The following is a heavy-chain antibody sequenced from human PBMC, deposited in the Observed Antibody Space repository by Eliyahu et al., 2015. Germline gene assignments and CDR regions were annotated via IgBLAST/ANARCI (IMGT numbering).Heavy chain of an antibody. V-gene: IGHV3-23*01. J-gene: IGHJ5*02. CDR1: GFTFSSYA. CDR3: AKGLDYLSDWFDP. D-gene: IGHD2/OR15-2a*01. Sequence: EVQLLESGGGLVQPGGSLRLSCXASGFTFSSYAMSWVRQAPGKGXEWVSAISGSGGSTYYADSVKGRFTISRDNSKNTLYLQMNSLRAEDTAVYYCAKGLDYLSDWFDPWGQGTLVTVSS. CDR2: ISGSGGST.